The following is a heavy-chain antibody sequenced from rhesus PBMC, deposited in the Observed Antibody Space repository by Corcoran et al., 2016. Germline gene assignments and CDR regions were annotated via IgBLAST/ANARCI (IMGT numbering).Heavy chain of an antibody. CDR1: GFTFSSYW. D-gene: IGHD6-25*01. CDR2: ISSDGSST. J-gene: IGHJ4*01. CDR3: AAAIAAAGTGIDY. V-gene: IGHV3-119*01. Sequence: EVQLVESGGGLVQPGGSLRLSCAASGFTFSSYWMYWVRQAPGKGLEWVSRISSDGSSTSDEDSGKGRCTISRENAKNSLYLQMNRLRAEDTAVYYCAAAIAAAGTGIDYWGQGVLVTVSS.